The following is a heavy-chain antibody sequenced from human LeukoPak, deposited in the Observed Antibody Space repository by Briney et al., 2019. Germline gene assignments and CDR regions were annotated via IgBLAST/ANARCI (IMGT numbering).Heavy chain of an antibody. CDR2: IYYSGST. CDR3: ARVAEYYYDGLDY. V-gene: IGHV4-59*01. J-gene: IGHJ4*02. D-gene: IGHD3-22*01. Sequence: SETLSLTCTVPARSISSNYGGWIRHHPRKWLEWIGYIYYSGSTNSNPSLNSRVTISVDTSKNQFSRKLSSVTAADTAVYYCARVAEYYYDGLDYWGQGTLVTVSS. CDR1: ARSISSNY.